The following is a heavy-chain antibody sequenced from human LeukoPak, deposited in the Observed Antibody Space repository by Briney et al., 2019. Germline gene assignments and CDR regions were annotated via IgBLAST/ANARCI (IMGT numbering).Heavy chain of an antibody. CDR3: ARGGSYYYDSSGYFGPYYFDY. J-gene: IGHJ4*02. CDR1: GFTFSSYD. V-gene: IGHV3-13*01. D-gene: IGHD3-22*01. CDR2: IGTAGDT. Sequence: GGSLRLSCAASGFTFSSYDMHWVRQATGKGLEWVSAIGTAGDTYYPGSVKGRFTISRENAKNSLYLQMNSLRAEDTAVYYCARGGSYYYDSSGYFGPYYFDYWGQGTLVTVSS.